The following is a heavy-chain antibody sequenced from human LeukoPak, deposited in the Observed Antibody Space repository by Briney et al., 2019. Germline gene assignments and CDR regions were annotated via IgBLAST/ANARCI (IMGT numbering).Heavy chain of an antibody. V-gene: IGHV3-30*02. Sequence: GGSLRLSCAPSGFSLVNSDMHWVRQAPGKGLEWVAFIRYDGSDKYYADSLKGRFTISRDNSKNTLYLQMNSLRGEDTAVYFCARNRVGYRYAYAFDMWGRGTMVTVSS. CDR2: IRYDGSDK. CDR3: ARNRVGYRYAYAFDM. CDR1: GFSLVNSD. D-gene: IGHD1-26*01. J-gene: IGHJ3*02.